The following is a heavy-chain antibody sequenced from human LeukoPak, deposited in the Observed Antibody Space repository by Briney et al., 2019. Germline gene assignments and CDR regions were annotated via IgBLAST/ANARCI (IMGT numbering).Heavy chain of an antibody. J-gene: IGHJ5*02. CDR1: GFTFSSYS. Sequence: GGSLRPSCAASGFTFSSYSMNWVRQAPGKGLEWVSSISSSSSYIYYADSVKGRFTISRDNAKNSLYLQMNSLRAEDTAVYYCARDLGRGWFDPWGQGTLVTVSS. CDR3: ARDLGRGWFDP. D-gene: IGHD1-26*01. CDR2: ISSSSSYI. V-gene: IGHV3-21*01.